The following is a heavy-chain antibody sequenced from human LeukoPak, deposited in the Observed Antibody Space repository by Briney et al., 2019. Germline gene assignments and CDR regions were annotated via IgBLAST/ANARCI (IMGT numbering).Heavy chain of an antibody. CDR1: GFSFRSYA. Sequence: GGSLRLSCVASGFSFRSYAMNWVRQAPEKGLEWVSSISDNSGSTYYADSVKGRFTISRDNSKNTLYLQMNSLRAEDTAVYYCARDRGFLALWGQGTLVTVSS. V-gene: IGHV3-23*01. CDR2: ISDNSGST. CDR3: ARDRGFLAL. D-gene: IGHD1-26*01. J-gene: IGHJ4*02.